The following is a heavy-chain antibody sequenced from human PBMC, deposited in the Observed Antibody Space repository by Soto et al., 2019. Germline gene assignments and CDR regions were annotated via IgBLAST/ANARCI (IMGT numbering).Heavy chain of an antibody. J-gene: IGHJ5*02. CDR1: GYTFTSYD. V-gene: IGHV1-8*01. Sequence: QVQLVQSGAEVKKPGASVKVSCKASGYTFTSYDINWVRQATGQGLEWMGWMNPNSGNTGYTQKFQGRVTMTRNTSISTAYMELSSLRSEDTAVYYCARERSAAGTGWFDPWGQGTLVTVSS. D-gene: IGHD6-13*01. CDR3: ARERSAAGTGWFDP. CDR2: MNPNSGNT.